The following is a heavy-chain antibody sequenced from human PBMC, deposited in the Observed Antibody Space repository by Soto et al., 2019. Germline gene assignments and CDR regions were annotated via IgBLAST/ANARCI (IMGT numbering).Heavy chain of an antibody. CDR2: INHSGST. J-gene: IGHJ4*02. V-gene: IGHV4-34*01. Sequence: SETLSLTCAVYGGSFSGYYWIWIRRPPGKGLEWIGEINHSGSTNYNPSLKSRVTISVDTSKNQFSLKLSSVTAADTAVYYCARQRSPSTADLPFDYWGQGTLVTVSS. CDR1: GGSFSGYY. CDR3: ARQRSPSTADLPFDY. D-gene: IGHD3-3*01.